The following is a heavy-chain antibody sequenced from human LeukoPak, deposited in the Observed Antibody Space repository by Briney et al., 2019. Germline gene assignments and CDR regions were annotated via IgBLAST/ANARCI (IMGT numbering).Heavy chain of an antibody. CDR2: SYTSGST. J-gene: IGHJ6*03. Sequence: SQTLSLTCSVSGGSISSGSYYWSWIRQPAGKGLEWIGRSYTSGSTNYNPSLKSRVTISVDTSKNQFSLKLSSVTAADTAVYYCAGNYDFWSGYYPPYYYYMDVWGKGTTVTVSS. D-gene: IGHD3-3*01. CDR3: AGNYDFWSGYYPPYYYYMDV. CDR1: GGSISSGSYY. V-gene: IGHV4-61*02.